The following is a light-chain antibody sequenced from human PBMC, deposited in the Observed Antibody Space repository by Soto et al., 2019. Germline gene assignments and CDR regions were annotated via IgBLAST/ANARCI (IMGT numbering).Light chain of an antibody. CDR3: QQYNSYQWT. J-gene: IGKJ1*01. Sequence: DIQMTQSPSTLSASVGDRVTITCRASQSISSWLAWYQQKPGKAPKLLIYDASSLESGVPSRFSGSGSGTEFTLTISSLQPDDFATYYCQQYNSYQWTLGQGTKVDI. V-gene: IGKV1-5*01. CDR2: DAS. CDR1: QSISSW.